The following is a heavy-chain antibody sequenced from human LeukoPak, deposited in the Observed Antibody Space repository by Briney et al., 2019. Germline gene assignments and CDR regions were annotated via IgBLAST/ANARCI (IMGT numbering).Heavy chain of an antibody. J-gene: IGHJ6*03. CDR1: GVSISSSSYY. CDR3: ARLRARPYYYYYYMDV. V-gene: IGHV4-39*01. D-gene: IGHD6-6*01. Sequence: SETLSLTCTVSGVSISSSSYYWGWLRQPPGKGLEWIGSIYYSGSTYYNPSLKSRVTISVDTSKNQFSLKLSSVTAADTAVYYCARLRARPYYYYYYMDVWGKGTTVTVSS. CDR2: IYYSGST.